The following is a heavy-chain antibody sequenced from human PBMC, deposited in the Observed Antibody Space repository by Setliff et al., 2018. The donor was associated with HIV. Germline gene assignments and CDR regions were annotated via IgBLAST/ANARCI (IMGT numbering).Heavy chain of an antibody. V-gene: IGHV4-59*08. J-gene: IGHJ6*03. CDR2: INYRGNT. CDR1: YGSINNHY. Sequence: PSETLSLTCSIFYGSINNHYWTWIRQPPGKGLEWIGYINYRGNTYYNPSVKSRVMISVDTSRSQFSLKLNSVTAADTAVYYCARGGVRGLHRYYYYMDVWGKGTTVTVSS. D-gene: IGHD3-10*02. CDR3: ARGGVRGLHRYYYYMDV.